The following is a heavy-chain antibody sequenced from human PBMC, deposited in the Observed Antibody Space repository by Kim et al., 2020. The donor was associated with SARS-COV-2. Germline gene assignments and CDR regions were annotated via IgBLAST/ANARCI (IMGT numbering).Heavy chain of an antibody. Sequence: GGSLRLSCAASGFTFSDYYMSWIRQAPGKGLEWVSYISSSSSYTNYADSVKGRFTISRDNAKNSLYLQMNSLRAEDTTVYYCARKRHRYYYGMDVWGQGTTVTV. V-gene: IGHV3-11*03. CDR2: ISSSSSYT. J-gene: IGHJ6*02. CDR3: ARKRHRYYYGMDV. CDR1: GFTFSDYY.